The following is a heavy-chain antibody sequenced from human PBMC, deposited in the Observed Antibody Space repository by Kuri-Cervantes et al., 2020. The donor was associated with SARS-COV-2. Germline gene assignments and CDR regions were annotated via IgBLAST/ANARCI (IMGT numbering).Heavy chain of an antibody. D-gene: IGHD1-1*01. CDR2: IKQDGSEK. Sequence: GESLKISCAASGFTFSSYWMSWVRRAPGKGLEWVANIKQDGSEKYYVDSAKGRFTISRDNAKNSLYLQMNSLRAEDTAVYYCARGLGTADAFDIWGQGTMVTVSS. CDR1: GFTFSSYW. V-gene: IGHV3-7*05. CDR3: ARGLGTADAFDI. J-gene: IGHJ3*02.